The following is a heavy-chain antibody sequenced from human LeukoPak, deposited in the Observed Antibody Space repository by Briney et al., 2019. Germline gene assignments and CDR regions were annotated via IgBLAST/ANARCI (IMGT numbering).Heavy chain of an antibody. D-gene: IGHD3-22*01. CDR3: ARAPALYDSSGYYYFWFDP. Sequence: SVKVSCKASGGTFSSYAISWVRQAPGQGLEWMGGTIPIFGTANYAQKSQGRVTITADESTSTAYMELSSLRSEDTAVYYCARAPALYDSSGYYYFWFDPWGQGTLVTVSS. CDR2: TIPIFGTA. V-gene: IGHV1-69*13. CDR1: GGTFSSYA. J-gene: IGHJ5*02.